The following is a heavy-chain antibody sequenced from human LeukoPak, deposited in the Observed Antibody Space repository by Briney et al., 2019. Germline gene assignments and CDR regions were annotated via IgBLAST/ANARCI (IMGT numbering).Heavy chain of an antibody. CDR2: MNPNRGNT. V-gene: IGHV1-8*01. D-gene: IGHD1-26*01. CDR3: ARVGATSASYFDY. Sequence: GASVKVSCKASGYTFTSYDINWVREATGQGLEWRGGMNPNRGNTGYAQKFQGGVTMTRNTSISTAYMELSSMRSQDTALYYCARVGATSASYFDYWGQATLATVSS. CDR1: GYTFTSYD. J-gene: IGHJ4*02.